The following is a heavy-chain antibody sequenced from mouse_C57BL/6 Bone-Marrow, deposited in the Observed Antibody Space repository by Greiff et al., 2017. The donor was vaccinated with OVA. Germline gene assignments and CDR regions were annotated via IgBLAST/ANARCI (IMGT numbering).Heavy chain of an antibody. CDR3: ARDGHGSSYDY. CDR1: GYTFTSYW. D-gene: IGHD1-1*01. V-gene: IGHV1-69*01. CDR2: IDPSDSYT. Sequence: QVQLQQPGAELVMPGASVKLSCKASGYTFTSYWMHWVKQRPGQGLAWIGEIDPSDSYTNYNQKFKGKSTLTVDKSSSTAYMQLSSLTSEDSAVYYCARDGHGSSYDYWGQGTTLTVSS. J-gene: IGHJ2*01.